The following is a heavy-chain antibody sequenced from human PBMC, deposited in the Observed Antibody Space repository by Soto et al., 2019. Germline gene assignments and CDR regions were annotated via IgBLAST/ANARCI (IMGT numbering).Heavy chain of an antibody. V-gene: IGHV3-30-3*01. D-gene: IGHD2-21*01. CDR1: GFAVSSYS. CDR2: MSFDGNSK. J-gene: IGHJ4*02. CDR3: TRGTSMIANDDFEY. Sequence: HPGGSLRLSCAASGFAVSSYSMHWVRQAPGKGLEWVAAMSFDGNSKYFADSVKGRFKISRDTSKNTWSLEMESLGVEDSALYHCTRGTSMIANDDFEYWGQGTQVTVSS.